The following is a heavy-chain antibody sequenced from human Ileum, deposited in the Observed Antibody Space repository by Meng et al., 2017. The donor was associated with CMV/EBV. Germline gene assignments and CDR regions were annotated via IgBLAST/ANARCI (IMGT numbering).Heavy chain of an antibody. V-gene: IGHV4-4*07. CDR2: IYTSGST. Sequence: GQFRGSGPGTVKLRRSCSPTCTGSGGSRSSYYWSWIRQPAGKGLEWIGRIYTSGSTNYNPSLKSRVTMSVDKSKNQFSLKLSSVTAADTAVYYCARERPRGTAMASIDYWGQGTLVTVSS. J-gene: IGHJ4*02. D-gene: IGHD5-18*01. CDR3: ARERPRGTAMASIDY. CDR1: GGSRSSYY.